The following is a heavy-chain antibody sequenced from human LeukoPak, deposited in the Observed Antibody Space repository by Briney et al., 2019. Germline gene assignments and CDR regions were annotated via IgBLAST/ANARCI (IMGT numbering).Heavy chain of an antibody. D-gene: IGHD6-13*01. CDR3: ARGGYSSTLYGRYQH. V-gene: IGHV3-21*01. CDR1: GFTLSSYS. J-gene: IGHJ1*01. CDR2: ISSSSSYI. Sequence: GGSLRLSCAASGFTLSSYSMNWVRQAPGKGLEWVSSISSSSSYIYYADSVKGRFTISRDNAKNSLYLQMNSLRAEDTAVYYCARGGYSSTLYGRYQHWGQGTLVTVSP.